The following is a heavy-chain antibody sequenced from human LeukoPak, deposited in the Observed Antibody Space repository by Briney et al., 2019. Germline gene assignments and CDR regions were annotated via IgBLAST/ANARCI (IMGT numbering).Heavy chain of an antibody. CDR3: ARSLLRSPKAMDV. J-gene: IGHJ6*04. Sequence: GGSLRLSCAASGFTFSIYSMNWVRQAPGKGLEWVSYISSSSTDIYYADPVKGRFTISRDNAKNSLYLQMNSLRAEDTAVYYCARSLLRSPKAMDVWGKGTTVTVSS. CDR1: GFTFSIYS. V-gene: IGHV3-48*01. CDR2: ISSSSTDI. D-gene: IGHD3-3*01.